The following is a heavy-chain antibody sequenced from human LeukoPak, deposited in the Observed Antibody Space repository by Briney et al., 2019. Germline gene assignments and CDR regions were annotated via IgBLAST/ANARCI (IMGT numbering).Heavy chain of an antibody. Sequence: ASVKVSCKASGYTFTSYGISWVRRAPGQGLEWMGWISAYDGNTNYAQKLQGRVTMTTDTSTSTAYMELRSLRSDDTAVYYCARDEPANAAFDYWGQGTLVTVSS. V-gene: IGHV1-18*01. D-gene: IGHD2-2*01. CDR3: ARDEPANAAFDY. CDR1: GYTFTSYG. J-gene: IGHJ4*02. CDR2: ISAYDGNT.